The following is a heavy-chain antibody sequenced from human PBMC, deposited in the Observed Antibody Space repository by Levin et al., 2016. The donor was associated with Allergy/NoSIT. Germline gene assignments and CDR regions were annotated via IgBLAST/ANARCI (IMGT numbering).Heavy chain of an antibody. D-gene: IGHD6-19*01. V-gene: IGHV4-39*02. J-gene: IGHJ5*02. Sequence: WIRQPPGKGLEWIGSIYYSGSTYYNPSLKSRVTISVDTSKNQFSLKLSSVTAADTAVYYCARDLGQWLEVWFDPWGQGTLVTVSS. CDR2: IYYSGST. CDR3: ARDLGQWLEVWFDP.